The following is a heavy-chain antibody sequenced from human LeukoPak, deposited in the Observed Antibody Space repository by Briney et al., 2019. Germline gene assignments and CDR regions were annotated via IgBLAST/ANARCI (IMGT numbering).Heavy chain of an antibody. CDR3: ARVSDSSGYYGYYFDY. V-gene: IGHV5-51*01. Sequence: GESLKISCQASGYSFTSYWLGWVRQMPGKGLEWMGIIYPGDSDTRYSPSFQGQVTISADKSISTAYLQWTSLKASDTAKYYCARVSDSSGYYGYYFDYWGQGTLVPVSS. J-gene: IGHJ4*02. CDR1: GYSFTSYW. D-gene: IGHD3-22*01. CDR2: IYPGDSDT.